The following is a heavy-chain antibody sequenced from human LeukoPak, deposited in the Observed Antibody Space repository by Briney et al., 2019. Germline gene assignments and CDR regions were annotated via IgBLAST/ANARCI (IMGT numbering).Heavy chain of an antibody. J-gene: IGHJ5*02. V-gene: IGHV1-69*01. D-gene: IGHD3-22*01. CDR1: GGTFSSYA. CDR3: ARDSSGPPFDP. CDR2: IIPIFGTA. Sequence: VASVKVSCKASGGTFSSYAISWVRQAPGQGLEWMGGIIPIFGTANYAQKFQGRVTITADESTSIAYMELSSLRSEDTAVYYCARDSSGPPFDPWGQGTLVTVSS.